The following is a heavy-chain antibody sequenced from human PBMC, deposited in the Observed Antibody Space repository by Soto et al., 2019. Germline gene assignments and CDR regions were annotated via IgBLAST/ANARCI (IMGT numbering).Heavy chain of an antibody. CDR1: GGTFSSYA. D-gene: IGHD3-3*01. CDR2: IIPIFGTA. V-gene: IGHV1-69*13. Sequence: ASVKVSCKASGGTFSSYAISWVRQAPGQGLEWMGGIIPIFGTANYAQKFQGRVTITADESTSTAYMELSSLRSEDTAVYYCARGSDTIFGVVTPFDYWGQGTPVTVSS. J-gene: IGHJ4*02. CDR3: ARGSDTIFGVVTPFDY.